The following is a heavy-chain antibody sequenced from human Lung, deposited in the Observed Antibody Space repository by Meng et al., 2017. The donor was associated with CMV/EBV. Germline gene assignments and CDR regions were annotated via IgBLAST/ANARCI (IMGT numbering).Heavy chain of an antibody. CDR2: IRYDGSNK. CDR3: AKDSSHGSGTIY. J-gene: IGHJ4*02. D-gene: IGHD3-10*01. CDR1: GFTFSSYG. V-gene: IGHV3-30*02. Sequence: GESXKISCAASGFTFSSYGMHWVRQAPGKGLEWVAFIRYDGSNKYYADSVKGRFTISRDNSKNTLYLQMNSLRAEDTAVYYCAKDSSHGSGTIYWGQGTLVTVSS.